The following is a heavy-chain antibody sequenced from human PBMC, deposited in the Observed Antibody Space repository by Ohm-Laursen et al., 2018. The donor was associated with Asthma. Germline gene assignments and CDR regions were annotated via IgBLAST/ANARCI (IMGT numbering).Heavy chain of an antibody. D-gene: IGHD2-15*01. Sequence: SLRLSCAASGFTFSSYAMSWVRQAPGQGLEWVSAISGSGGSTYYADSVKGRFTISRDNSKNTLYLQMNSLRAEDTAVYYCTKDAIVVVVAATERLWYFDLWGRGTLVTVSS. CDR1: GFTFSSYA. J-gene: IGHJ2*01. CDR3: TKDAIVVVVAATERLWYFDL. V-gene: IGHV3-23*01. CDR2: ISGSGGST.